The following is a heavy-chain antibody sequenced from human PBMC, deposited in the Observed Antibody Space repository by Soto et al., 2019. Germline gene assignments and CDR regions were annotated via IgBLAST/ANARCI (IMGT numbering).Heavy chain of an antibody. CDR3: ARLEYSSSSVWFDS. Sequence: GASVKVSCKASGYTFSRHGMSWVRQAPGQGLEWMGRISAYNGNTKYEQKLQGRVTMTTDTSTSTAYMELRSLRSDDTAVYYCARLEYSSSSVWFDSWGQGTLVTVPQ. D-gene: IGHD6-6*01. CDR1: GYTFSRHG. J-gene: IGHJ5*01. V-gene: IGHV1-18*01. CDR2: ISAYNGNT.